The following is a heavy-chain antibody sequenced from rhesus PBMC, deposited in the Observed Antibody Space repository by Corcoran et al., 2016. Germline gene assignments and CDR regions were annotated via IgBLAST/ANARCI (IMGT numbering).Heavy chain of an antibody. CDR2: IYWDDDK. Sequence: QVTLKESGPALVKPTQTLTLTCTFSGFSLTTSGMGVGWIRQPPGKALEWPALIYWDDDKRYSTSLKSRLTISKDTSKNQVVLTMTNMDPVDTATYYCARGGYFDYWGQGVLVTVSS. J-gene: IGHJ4*01. CDR1: GFSLTTSGMG. CDR3: ARGGYFDY. V-gene: IGHV2-174*01.